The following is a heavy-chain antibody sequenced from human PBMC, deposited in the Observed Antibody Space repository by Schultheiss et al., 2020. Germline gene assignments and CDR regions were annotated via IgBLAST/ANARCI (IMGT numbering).Heavy chain of an antibody. J-gene: IGHJ3*02. CDR3: ATGLQLEPDAFDI. D-gene: IGHD1-1*01. Sequence: ASVKVSCKASGYTFTGYYMHWVRQAPGQGLEWMGIINPSGGSTSYAQKFQGRVTMTRDTSTSTAYMEVRSLRFDDTAVYYCATGLQLEPDAFDIWGQGTMVTVSS. V-gene: IGHV1-46*01. CDR1: GYTFTGYY. CDR2: INPSGGST.